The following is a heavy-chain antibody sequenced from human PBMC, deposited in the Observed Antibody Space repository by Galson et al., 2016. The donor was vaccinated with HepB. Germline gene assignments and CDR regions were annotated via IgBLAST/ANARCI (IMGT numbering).Heavy chain of an antibody. D-gene: IGHD2/OR15-2a*01. CDR1: GFTFDTYA. Sequence: SLRLSCAASGFTFDTYAMSWVRQAPGMGLEWVSAISASGGSTYYADSVKGRFTISRDNSRNTLYLQMNSLRAEDTTVYYCAKHDFPRYYFDYWGQGTLVTVSS. CDR3: AKHDFPRYYFDY. CDR2: ISASGGST. J-gene: IGHJ4*02. V-gene: IGHV3-23*01.